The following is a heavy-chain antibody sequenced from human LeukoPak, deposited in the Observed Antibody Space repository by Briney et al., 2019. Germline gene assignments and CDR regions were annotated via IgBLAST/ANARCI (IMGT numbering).Heavy chain of an antibody. CDR1: GGSISSSSYY. J-gene: IGHJ5*02. CDR3: ASGLPYYDFWSGYPKNWFDP. V-gene: IGHV4-39*01. D-gene: IGHD3-3*01. CDR2: IYYSGST. Sequence: SETLSFTCTVSGGSISSSSYYWGWIRQPPGKGLEWIGSIYYSGSTYYNPSLKSRVTISVDTSKNQFSLKLSSVTAADTAVYYCASGLPYYDFWSGYPKNWFDPWGQGTLVTVSS.